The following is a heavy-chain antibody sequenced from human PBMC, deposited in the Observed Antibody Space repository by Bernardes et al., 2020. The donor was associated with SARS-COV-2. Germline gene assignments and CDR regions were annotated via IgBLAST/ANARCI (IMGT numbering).Heavy chain of an antibody. D-gene: IGHD6-13*01. CDR3: ARGIAGSYMDV. CDR1: GLTFSIFS. Sequence: SLRLSCSASGLTFSIFSFHWVRQAPGKGLDWVAVISYDGDNDFYADSVKGRFTISRDNSKNTLYLQMNSLRTEDTAVYYCARGIAGSYMDVWGKGTRVTVSS. CDR2: ISYDGDND. J-gene: IGHJ6*03. V-gene: IGHV3-30*01.